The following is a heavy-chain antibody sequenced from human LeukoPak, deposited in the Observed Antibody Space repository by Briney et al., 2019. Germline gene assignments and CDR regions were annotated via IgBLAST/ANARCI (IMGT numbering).Heavy chain of an antibody. CDR3: ARETSGSFPY. J-gene: IGHJ4*02. CDR1: GFTFSSYW. V-gene: IGHV3-74*01. D-gene: IGHD2-15*01. Sequence: GGSLRPSCTASGFTFSSYWMQWVRQAPGKGLVWVSRINSDGCSPSYADSVKGRFTISRDNSKNTLYLQMNNLSAEDTAVYYCARETSGSFPYWGQGTLVTVSS. CDR2: INSDGCSP.